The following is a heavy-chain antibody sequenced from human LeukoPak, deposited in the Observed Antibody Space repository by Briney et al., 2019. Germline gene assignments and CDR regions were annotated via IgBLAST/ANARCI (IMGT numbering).Heavy chain of an antibody. D-gene: IGHD6-13*01. Sequence: GGSLRPSCAAPGFTFSSYDMHWVRHATGKGLEWVSAIGTAGDTYYPGSVKGRFTISRENAKNSLYLQMNSLRAGDTAVYYCARERYSSRTHYYYGMDVWGQGTTVTVSS. CDR3: ARERYSSRTHYYYGMDV. CDR2: IGTAGDT. CDR1: GFTFSSYD. V-gene: IGHV3-13*01. J-gene: IGHJ6*02.